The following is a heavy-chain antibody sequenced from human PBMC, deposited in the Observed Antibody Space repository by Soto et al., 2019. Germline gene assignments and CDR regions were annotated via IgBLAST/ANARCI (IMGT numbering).Heavy chain of an antibody. V-gene: IGHV3-9*01. CDR1: GFRFEQYV. Sequence: VQVVASGGGLVQPGRSLRLSCAVSGFRFEQYVMHWVRQPPGKGLECVSTVSPTGDTVAYADSVEGRFTVSRDNAKNSLYLQMNRLKGDDTAFYYCVKDAPDGSIDDWGQGTLVTVSS. CDR2: VSPTGDTV. J-gene: IGHJ4*02. CDR3: VKDAPDGSIDD. D-gene: IGHD3-10*01.